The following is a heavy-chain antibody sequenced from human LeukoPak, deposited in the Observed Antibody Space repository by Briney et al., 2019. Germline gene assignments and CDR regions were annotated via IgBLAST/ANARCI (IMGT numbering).Heavy chain of an antibody. J-gene: IGHJ4*02. CDR1: GFSFATYA. CDR3: AREIFGSGRYPDF. D-gene: IGHD3-10*01. Sequence: AGGSLRLSCAASGFSFATYAIDSVRHAAGQGREWVSLIGEDGSHTFYSNPVRPQFTISQDNSTNTVNLQMNNLTPDDPAVHYCAREIFGSGRYPDFWGQGALVTVSS. CDR2: IGEDGSHT. V-gene: IGHV3-33*01.